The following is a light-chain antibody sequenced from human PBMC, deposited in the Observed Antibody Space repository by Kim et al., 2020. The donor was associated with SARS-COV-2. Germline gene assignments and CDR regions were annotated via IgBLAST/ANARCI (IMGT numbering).Light chain of an antibody. CDR2: RDH. CDR1: SSNIGSKF. J-gene: IGLJ3*02. V-gene: IGLV1-47*01. CDR3: SAWDDTLSGWV. Sequence: GQRVTISCSGSSSNIGSKFVYWYQQLPGTAPKLLIYRDHHRPSGVPDRFSGSKSGTSASLAINGLRSEDEADYYCSAWDDTLSGWVFGGGTKLTVL.